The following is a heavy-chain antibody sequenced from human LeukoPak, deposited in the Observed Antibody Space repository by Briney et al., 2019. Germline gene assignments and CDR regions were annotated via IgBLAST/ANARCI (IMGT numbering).Heavy chain of an antibody. D-gene: IGHD5-12*01. CDR1: GGSISSYY. CDR2: IYYSGST. J-gene: IGHJ4*02. CDR3: ARGTKTGYTGYDWNY. Sequence: SETQSLTCTVSGGSISSYYWSWIRQPPGKGLEWIGYIYYSGSTSYNPSLKSRVTISVDTSSNQFSLMLSSVTAADTAVYYCARGTKTGYTGYDWNYWGQGSLVTVSS. V-gene: IGHV4-59*01.